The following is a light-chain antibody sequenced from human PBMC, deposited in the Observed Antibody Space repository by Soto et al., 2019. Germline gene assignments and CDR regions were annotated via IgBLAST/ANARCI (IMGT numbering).Light chain of an antibody. Sequence: QSVLTQPASVSGSPGQSITISCTGTSSDVGGYNYVSWYQQHPGKAPKLMIYEVSKRPSGVSNRFSGSKSGNTASLTISGPQAEAEDDDDYSSYTCSGSTVVFGGGTKLTVL. CDR1: SSDVGGYNY. J-gene: IGLJ2*01. CDR3: SSYTCSGSTVV. V-gene: IGLV2-14*01. CDR2: EVS.